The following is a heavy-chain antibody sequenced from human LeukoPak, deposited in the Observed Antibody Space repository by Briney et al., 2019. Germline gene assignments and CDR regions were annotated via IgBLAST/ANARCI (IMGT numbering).Heavy chain of an antibody. CDR2: TRYDGSNK. CDR3: AKDRSGWGSYYYYYMDV. J-gene: IGHJ6*03. D-gene: IGHD6-19*01. CDR1: GFTFSSYG. V-gene: IGHV3-30*02. Sequence: GGSLRLSCAASGFTFSSYGMYWVRQAPGKGLEWVAFTRYDGSNKYYADSVKGRFTISRDNSKNTLYLQMNSLRAEDTAVYYCAKDRSGWGSYYYYYMDVWGKGTTVTISS.